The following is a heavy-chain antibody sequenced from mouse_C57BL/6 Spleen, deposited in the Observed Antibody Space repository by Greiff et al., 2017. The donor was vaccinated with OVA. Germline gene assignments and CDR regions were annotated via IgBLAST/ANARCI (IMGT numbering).Heavy chain of an antibody. J-gene: IGHJ2*01. CDR2: IHPNSGST. CDR3: ASKGHYGSSDYFDY. V-gene: IGHV1-64*01. CDR1: GYTFTSYW. Sequence: VQLQQPGAELVKPGASVKLSCKASGYTFTSYWMHWVKQRPGQGLEWIGMIHPNSGSTNYNEKFKSKATLTVDKSSSTAYMQLSSLTSEDSAVYYCASKGHYGSSDYFDYWGQGTTLTVSS. D-gene: IGHD1-1*01.